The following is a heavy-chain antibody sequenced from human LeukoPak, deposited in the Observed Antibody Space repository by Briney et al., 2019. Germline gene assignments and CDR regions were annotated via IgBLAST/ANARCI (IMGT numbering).Heavy chain of an antibody. CDR2: IYYSGST. V-gene: IGHV4-39*01. CDR1: GGSISSSSYY. Sequence: PSETLSLTCTVSGGSISSSSYYWGWIRQPPGKGLEWIGSIYYSGSTYYNPSLKSRVTISVDTSKNQFSLKLSSVTAADTAVYYCASTLQWLSTYFDYWGQGALVTVSS. D-gene: IGHD6-19*01. J-gene: IGHJ4*02. CDR3: ASTLQWLSTYFDY.